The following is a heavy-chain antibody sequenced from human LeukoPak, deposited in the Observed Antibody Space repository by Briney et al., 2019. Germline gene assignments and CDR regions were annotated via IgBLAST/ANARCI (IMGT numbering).Heavy chain of an antibody. CDR3: ARPSSGYKEYYFDY. J-gene: IGHJ4*02. Sequence: GESLKISCKGSGYSFTSYWIGWARQMPGKGLEWMGIIYPGDSEIRYSPSFQGQVTISADKSTSTAYLQWSSLKASDTAMYYCARPSSGYKEYYFDYWGQGTLVTVSS. V-gene: IGHV5-51*01. D-gene: IGHD3-3*01. CDR2: IYPGDSEI. CDR1: GYSFTSYW.